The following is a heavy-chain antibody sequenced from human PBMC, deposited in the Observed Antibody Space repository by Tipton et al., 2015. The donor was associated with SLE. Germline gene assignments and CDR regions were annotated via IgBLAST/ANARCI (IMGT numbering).Heavy chain of an antibody. CDR2: IRRDGDSM. V-gene: IGHV3-7*01. Sequence: SLRLSCEASGFTFSDYWMTWVRQAPGRGLEWVANIRRDGDSMYYVDSVKGRFTVSRDNAKNSLYLQMNSLRAADTGVYYCARAADSSISTGSLYFCDFWGQGTLVTFSS. CDR3: ARAADSSISTGSLYFCDF. D-gene: IGHD3-9*01. J-gene: IGHJ4*02. CDR1: GFTFSDYW.